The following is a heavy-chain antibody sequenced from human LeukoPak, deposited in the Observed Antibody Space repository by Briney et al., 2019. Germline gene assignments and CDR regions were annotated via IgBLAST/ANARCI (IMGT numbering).Heavy chain of an antibody. D-gene: IGHD1-26*01. CDR1: GGSISSSNW. Sequence: SGTLSLTCAVSGGSISSSNWWSWVRQPPGKGLEWIGEIYHGGSTNYNPSLKSRVTISVDKSKNQFSLKLSSVTAADTAMYYCTRRVPTPGARRTDASDIWGQGTMVTVSS. CDR3: TRRVPTPGARRTDASDI. CDR2: IYHGGST. V-gene: IGHV4-4*02. J-gene: IGHJ3*02.